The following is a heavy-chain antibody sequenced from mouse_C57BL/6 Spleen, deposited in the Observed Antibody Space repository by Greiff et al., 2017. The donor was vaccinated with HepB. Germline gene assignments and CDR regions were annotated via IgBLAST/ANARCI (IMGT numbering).Heavy chain of an antibody. Sequence: EVQLVESGGGLVKPGGSLKLSCAASGFTFSDYGMHWVRQAPEKGLEWVAYISSGSSTIYYADTVKGRFTISRDNAKNTLFLQMTSLRSEDTAMYYCARRGNYYGSSGGYAMDYWGQGTSVTVSS. J-gene: IGHJ4*01. CDR1: GFTFSDYG. CDR2: ISSGSSTI. D-gene: IGHD1-1*01. V-gene: IGHV5-17*01. CDR3: ARRGNYYGSSGGYAMDY.